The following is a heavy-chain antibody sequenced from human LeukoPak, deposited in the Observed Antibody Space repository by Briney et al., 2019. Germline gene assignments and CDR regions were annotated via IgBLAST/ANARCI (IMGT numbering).Heavy chain of an antibody. CDR1: GYTFTSYG. J-gene: IGHJ4*02. CDR2: ISTYSGST. CDR3: ARGWYYGSGTYHDY. D-gene: IGHD3-10*01. Sequence: ASVKVSCKASGYTFTSYGINWVRKAPGQGLEWMGWISTYSGSTKYAQKLQGRVTMSTDTSTSTAYMELRSLRSDDTAVYYCARGWYYGSGTYHDYWGQGTLVTVSS. V-gene: IGHV1-18*01.